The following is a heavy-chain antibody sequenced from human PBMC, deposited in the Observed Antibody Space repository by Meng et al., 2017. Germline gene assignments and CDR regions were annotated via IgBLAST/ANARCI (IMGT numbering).Heavy chain of an antibody. J-gene: IGHJ5*02. CDR3: ARAPFHDYSNHIGGNYMWFDP. CDR1: GGSISSYY. V-gene: IGHV4-59*01. CDR2: IYYSGST. D-gene: IGHD4-11*01. Sequence: SETLSLTCTVSGGSISSYYWSWIRQPPGKGLEWIGYIYYSGSTNYNPSLKSRVTISVDTSKNQFSLKLSSVTAADTAVYDWARAPFHDYSNHIGGNYMWFDPWGQGTLVTVSS.